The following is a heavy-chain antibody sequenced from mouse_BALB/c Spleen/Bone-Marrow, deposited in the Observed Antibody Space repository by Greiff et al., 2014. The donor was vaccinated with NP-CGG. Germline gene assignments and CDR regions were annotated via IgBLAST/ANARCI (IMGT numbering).Heavy chain of an antibody. CDR2: IDPANGNT. V-gene: IGHV14-3*02. CDR3: ANYSYGWYFDV. CDR1: GFNIKDTY. D-gene: IGHD2-12*01. J-gene: IGHJ1*01. Sequence: DVKLQESGAELVKPGASVKLSCTASGFNIKDTYMHWVRQRPEQGLEWIGRIDPANGNTKYDPKFQGKATITADTSSNTAYLQLSSLTSEDTAVYYCANYSYGWYFDVWGAGTTVTVSS.